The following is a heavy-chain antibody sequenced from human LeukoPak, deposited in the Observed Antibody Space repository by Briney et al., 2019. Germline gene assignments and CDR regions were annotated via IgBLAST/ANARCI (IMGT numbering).Heavy chain of an antibody. D-gene: IGHD1-26*01. CDR3: ATGDINILPDRYYFYMDV. Sequence: ASVKVSCKASGYTFTGYYMHWVRQAPGQGLEWMGWINPNSGGTNYAQKFQGRVIMTRDTSISTAYMELSRLRSDDTAVYYCATGDINILPDRYYFYMDVWGKGTTVTVSS. CDR1: GYTFTGYY. CDR2: INPNSGGT. J-gene: IGHJ6*03. V-gene: IGHV1-2*02.